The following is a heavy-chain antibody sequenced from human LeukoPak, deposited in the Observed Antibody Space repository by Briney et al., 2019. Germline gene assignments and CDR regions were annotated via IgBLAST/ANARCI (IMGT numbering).Heavy chain of an antibody. CDR3: ANYGRHFAS. J-gene: IGHJ4*02. D-gene: IGHD4-17*01. Sequence: GGSLRLSCAASGFTFNNYAMSWVRQAPGKGLEWVSLVSSSGDKTYYPESVKGWFTISRDNSKNTLYLQMNSLRAEDTAVYYCANYGRHFASWGQGTLVTVSP. CDR1: GFTFNNYA. CDR2: VSSSGDKT. V-gene: IGHV3-23*01.